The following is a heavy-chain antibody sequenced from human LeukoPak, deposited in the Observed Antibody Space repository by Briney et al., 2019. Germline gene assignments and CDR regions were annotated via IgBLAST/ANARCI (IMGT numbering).Heavy chain of an antibody. V-gene: IGHV4-59*10. Sequence: SETLSLTCAVYGGSFSGYYWSWIRQPAGKGLEWIGRIYTSGSTNYNPSLKSRVTMSVDTSKNQFSLKLSSVTAADTAVYYCARRVGYYGSGSYYRPHAGVYFDYWGQGTLVTVSS. CDR3: ARRVGYYGSGSYYRPHAGVYFDY. D-gene: IGHD3-10*01. CDR2: IYTSGST. J-gene: IGHJ4*02. CDR1: GGSFSGYY.